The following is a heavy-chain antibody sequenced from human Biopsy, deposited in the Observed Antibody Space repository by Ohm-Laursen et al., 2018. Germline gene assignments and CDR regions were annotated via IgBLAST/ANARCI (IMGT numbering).Heavy chain of an antibody. CDR1: GGTFSNYG. Sequence: GASVKVSCKISGGTFSNYGVNWVRQAPGQGLEWLGGNIPILGTGNYAQKFQERVTVAADTSTSTATMELRSLRSDDTAVYYCATKLTGYFHHWGQGTLVIVSS. CDR2: NIPILGTG. V-gene: IGHV1-69*06. J-gene: IGHJ1*01. CDR3: ATKLTGYFHH. D-gene: IGHD3-9*01.